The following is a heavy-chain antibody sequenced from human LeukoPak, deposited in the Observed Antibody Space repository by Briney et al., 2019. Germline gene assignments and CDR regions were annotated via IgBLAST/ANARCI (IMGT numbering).Heavy chain of an antibody. CDR2: INPNSGGT. V-gene: IGHV1-2*02. D-gene: IGHD3-10*01. Sequence: ASVKVSCKASGYTFTGYYMHWVRQAPGQGLEWMGWINPNSGGTNYAQKFQGRVTMTRDTSISTAYMELSRLRSDDTAVYYCARVGGSGKYYYYYYMDVWGKGTTVTISS. CDR3: ARVGGSGKYYYYYYMDV. J-gene: IGHJ6*03. CDR1: GYTFTGYY.